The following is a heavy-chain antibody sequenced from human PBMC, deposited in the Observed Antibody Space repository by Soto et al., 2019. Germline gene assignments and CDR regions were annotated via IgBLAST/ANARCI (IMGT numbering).Heavy chain of an antibody. V-gene: IGHV4-38-2*01. CDR2: IYHSGST. Sequence: RSVARVISGDDIGSGYRRGWIGQHPGKGLEWIGSIYHSGSTYYNPSLKSRVTISVDTSKNQFSLKLSSVTAADTAVYYCAKTYYYDSSGYYYHAFDIWGQGTMVT. CDR1: GDDIGSGYR. CDR3: AKTYYYDSSGYYYHAFDI. J-gene: IGHJ3*02. D-gene: IGHD3-22*01.